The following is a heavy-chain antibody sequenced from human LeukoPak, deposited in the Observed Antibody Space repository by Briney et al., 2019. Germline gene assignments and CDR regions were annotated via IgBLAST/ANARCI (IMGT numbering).Heavy chain of an antibody. Sequence: GGSLRLSCAASGFTFSSYEMNWVRQAPGKGLEWVSYIDGNGRTISYADSVKGRFTISRDNAKNSLYLQMNSLRAEDTAVYYCAKDGYSSGWYDVGGFDYWGQGTLVTVSS. V-gene: IGHV3-48*03. CDR2: IDGNGRTI. J-gene: IGHJ4*02. CDR3: AKDGYSSGWYDVGGFDY. D-gene: IGHD6-19*01. CDR1: GFTFSSYE.